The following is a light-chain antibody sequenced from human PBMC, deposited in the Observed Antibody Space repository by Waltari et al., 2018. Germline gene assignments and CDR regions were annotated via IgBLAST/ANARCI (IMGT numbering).Light chain of an antibody. CDR1: SSDVGGHNH. CDR3: SSYTTSSTWV. CDR2: EVS. V-gene: IGLV2-14*01. Sequence: QSALTQPASVSGSPGQSITISCTGTSSDVGGHNHLCWYQQHPGKAPNLMIYEVSNRPSGVSNRFSGSKSGNTASLTISGLQAEDEADYYCSSYTTSSTWVFGGGTKLTVL. J-gene: IGLJ3*02.